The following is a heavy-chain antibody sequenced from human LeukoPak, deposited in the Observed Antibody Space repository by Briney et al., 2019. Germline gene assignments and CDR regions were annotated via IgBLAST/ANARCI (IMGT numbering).Heavy chain of an antibody. D-gene: IGHD6-19*01. V-gene: IGHV4-59*11. J-gene: IGHJ6*03. Sequence: SETLSLTCTVSGGSISSHYWSWIRQPPGKGLEWIGYIYYSGSANYNPSLKSRVTISVDTSKNQFSLKLSSVTAADTAVYYCARVFYGSGWSSLYYYYYYMDVWGKGTTVTVSS. CDR3: ARVFYGSGWSSLYYYYYYMDV. CDR1: GGSISSHY. CDR2: IYYSGSA.